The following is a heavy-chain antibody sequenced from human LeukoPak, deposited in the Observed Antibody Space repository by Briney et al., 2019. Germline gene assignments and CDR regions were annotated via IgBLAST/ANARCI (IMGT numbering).Heavy chain of an antibody. J-gene: IGHJ4*02. D-gene: IGHD1-26*01. CDR3: ARDVGARDY. V-gene: IGHV1-46*01. CDR2: INPSGGST. CDR1: GYILSSYY. Sequence: ASVKVSCKASGYILSSYYMHWVRQAPGQGLEWMGIINPSGGSTSYAQKFQGRVTMTRDMSTSTVYMELSSLRSEDTAVYYCARDVGARDYWGQGTLVTVSS.